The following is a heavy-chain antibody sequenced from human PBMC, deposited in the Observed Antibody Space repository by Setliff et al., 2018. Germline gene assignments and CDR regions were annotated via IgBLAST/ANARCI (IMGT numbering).Heavy chain of an antibody. CDR3: ARENGYCSGGACYFMFDY. CDR2: IHFSGTT. CDR1: DGSSSSHY. D-gene: IGHD2-15*01. J-gene: IGHJ4*02. Sequence: PSETLSLTCTVSDGSSSSHYWSWIRQPPGKGLEWIGYIHFSGTTNYNPSLKSRVTLSLDPSKNQFSLELSSVTAVDTAMYYCARENGYCSGGACYFMFDYWGQGTLVTVS. V-gene: IGHV4-59*11.